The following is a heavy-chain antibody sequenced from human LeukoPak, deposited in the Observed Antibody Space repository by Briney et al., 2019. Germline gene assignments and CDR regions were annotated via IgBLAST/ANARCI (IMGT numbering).Heavy chain of an antibody. J-gene: IGHJ3*02. CDR1: GFTFSTYA. V-gene: IGHV3-64D*06. D-gene: IGHD6-13*01. CDR3: VIAAAATEAFDI. Sequence: GGSLRLSCSASGFTFSTYAIHWVRQGPGKGLEYLSAVSSNGGRTYYADSVKGRFTISRDNSKNTLYLQMSSLRGEDTAVYYCVIAAAATEAFDIWGQGTMVTVSS. CDR2: VSSNGGRT.